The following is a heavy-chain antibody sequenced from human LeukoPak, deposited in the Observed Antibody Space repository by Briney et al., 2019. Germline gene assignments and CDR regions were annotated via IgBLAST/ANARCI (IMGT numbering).Heavy chain of an antibody. V-gene: IGHV3-30-3*01. CDR3: ARDPATTLPYYYYGMDV. CDR1: GFTFSSYA. D-gene: IGHD1-14*01. J-gene: IGHJ6*02. Sequence: GRSLRLSCAASGFTFSSYAMHWVRQAPGKGLEWVAVISYDGSNKYYADSVKGRFTISRDNSKNTLYLQMNSLRAEDTAVHYCARDPATTLPYYYYGMDVWGQGTTVTVSS. CDR2: ISYDGSNK.